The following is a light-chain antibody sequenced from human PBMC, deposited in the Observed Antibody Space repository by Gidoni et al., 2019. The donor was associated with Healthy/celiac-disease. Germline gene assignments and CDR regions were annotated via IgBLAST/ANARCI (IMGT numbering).Light chain of an antibody. J-gene: IGLJ1*01. V-gene: IGLV1-40*01. Sequence: QSVLTQPPPVSAAPGQRVTISCTGSSSNNGAGYDVHWYQQLPGTAPKLLIYGNSNRPSGVPDRFAGSQSGTSASLAITGLQAEHEADYYCQSYDSSLSGYVFGTGTKVTVL. CDR2: GNS. CDR1: SSNNGAGYD. CDR3: QSYDSSLSGYV.